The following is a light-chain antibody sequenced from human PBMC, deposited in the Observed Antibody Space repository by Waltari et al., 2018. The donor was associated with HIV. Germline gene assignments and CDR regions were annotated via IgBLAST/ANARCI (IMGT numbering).Light chain of an antibody. V-gene: IGKV1-5*03. CDR2: KAS. CDR3: QQYNSYVYT. CDR1: QSISSW. J-gene: IGKJ2*01. Sequence: DIQMTQSPSTLSASVGERVTLTCRASQSISSWLAWYQQKPGKAPKLLIYKASSLESGVPSRFSGSGSGTEFTLTISSLQPDDFATYYCQQYNSYVYTFGQGTKLEIK.